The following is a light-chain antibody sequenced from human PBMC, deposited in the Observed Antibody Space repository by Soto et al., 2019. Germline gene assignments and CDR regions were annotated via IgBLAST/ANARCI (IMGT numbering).Light chain of an antibody. Sequence: DIQMTHSPSTLSASVGDRVTITCRASQSISSWLAWYQQKPGKAPKLLIYDDSSLESGVPSSFSGGGSGTEFYLAISSLQPEDFASYYCQQYNSYSTFGQGTKMEIK. CDR3: QQYNSYST. CDR1: QSISSW. J-gene: IGKJ1*01. CDR2: DDS. V-gene: IGKV1-5*01.